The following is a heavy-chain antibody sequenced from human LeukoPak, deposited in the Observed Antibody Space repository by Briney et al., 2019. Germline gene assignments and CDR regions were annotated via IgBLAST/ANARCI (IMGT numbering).Heavy chain of an antibody. CDR3: ARDQGFWSGYYFDY. CDR1: GYTFTGYY. J-gene: IGHJ4*02. Sequence: ASVKVSCKASGYTFTGYYMHWVRQAPGQGLEWMGWINPNSGGTNYAQKFQGRVTMTRDTSISTAHMELSRLRSDDTAVYYCARDQGFWSGYYFDYWGQGTLVTVSS. CDR2: INPNSGGT. V-gene: IGHV1-2*02. D-gene: IGHD3-3*01.